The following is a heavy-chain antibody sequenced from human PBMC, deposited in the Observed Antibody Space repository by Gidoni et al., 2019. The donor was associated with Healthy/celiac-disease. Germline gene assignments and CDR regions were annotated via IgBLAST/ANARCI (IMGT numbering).Heavy chain of an antibody. D-gene: IGHD2-21*02. V-gene: IGHV1-69*01. J-gene: IGHJ4*02. CDR2: NIPIFGTA. CDR1: GGPFSSYA. Sequence: QVQRVQSGAEVKKPGSSVKVACNAAGGPFSSYAISWVRQAPGQGLGCMGGNIPIFGTANYAQKFQGRVTITADESTSTAYMELSSLRSEDTAVYYCAILVGGDCYFACRGDSMGLDYWGQGTLVTVSS. CDR3: AILVGGDCYFACRGDSMGLDY.